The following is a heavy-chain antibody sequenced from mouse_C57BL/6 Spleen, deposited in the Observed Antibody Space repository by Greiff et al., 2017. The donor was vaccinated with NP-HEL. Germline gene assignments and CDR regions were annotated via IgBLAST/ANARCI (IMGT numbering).Heavy chain of an antibody. J-gene: IGHJ1*03. D-gene: IGHD1-1*01. CDR1: GYTFTSYW. V-gene: IGHV1-7*01. CDR2: INPSSGYT. Sequence: QVQLQQSGAELAKPGASVKLSCKASGYTFTSYWMHWVKQRPGQGLEWIGYINPSSGYTKYNQKFKDKATLTADKSSSTAYMQLSSLTYEDSAVYYCARSLITTVVAGDVWGTGTTVTVSS. CDR3: ARSLITTVVAGDV.